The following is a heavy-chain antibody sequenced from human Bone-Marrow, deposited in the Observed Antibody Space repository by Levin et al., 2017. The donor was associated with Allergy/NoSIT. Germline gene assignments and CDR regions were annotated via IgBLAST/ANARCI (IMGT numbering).Heavy chain of an antibody. Sequence: SVKVSCKASGGTFSSYAISWVRQAPGQGLEWMGGIIPIFGTANYAQKFQGRVTITADKSTSTAYMELSSLRSEDTAVYYCARPRYCSGGSCYSYAFDIWGQGTMVTVSS. CDR1: GGTFSSYA. J-gene: IGHJ3*02. D-gene: IGHD2-15*01. V-gene: IGHV1-69*06. CDR2: IIPIFGTA. CDR3: ARPRYCSGGSCYSYAFDI.